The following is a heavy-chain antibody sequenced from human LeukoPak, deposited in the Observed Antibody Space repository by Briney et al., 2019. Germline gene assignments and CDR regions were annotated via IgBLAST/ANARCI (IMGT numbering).Heavy chain of an antibody. D-gene: IGHD1-1*01. V-gene: IGHV1-69*13. CDR2: IIPIFGTA. J-gene: IGHJ5*02. Sequence: SVKVSCKASGGTFSSYAISWVRQAPGQGLEWMGGIIPIFGTANYGQKFQGRVTITADESTSTAYMELSSLRSEDTAVYYCARELNERFDPWGQGTLVTVSS. CDR1: GGTFSSYA. CDR3: ARELNERFDP.